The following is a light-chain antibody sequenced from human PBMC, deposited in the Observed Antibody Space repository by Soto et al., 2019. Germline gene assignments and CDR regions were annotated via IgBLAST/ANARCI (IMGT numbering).Light chain of an antibody. CDR1: QSVSSSY. V-gene: IGKV3-20*01. Sequence: EIVWTQSPGTLSLSPGERATLSCRASQSVSSSYLAWYQQKPGQAPRLLIYGASSRATGIPDRFSGSGSGTDFTLTISRLEPEDFAVYYCQQYGSSPVFGPGTKVDIK. CDR3: QQYGSSPV. J-gene: IGKJ3*01. CDR2: GAS.